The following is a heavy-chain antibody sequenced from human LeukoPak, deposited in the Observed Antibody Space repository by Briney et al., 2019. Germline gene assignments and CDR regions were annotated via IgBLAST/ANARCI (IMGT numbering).Heavy chain of an antibody. V-gene: IGHV3-13*01. Sequence: GGSLRLSCAASGFTFSSYDMHWVRQAPGKGLEWVSAIGTAGDTYYPGSVKGRFTISRENAKNSLYLQMNSLRAEDTAVYYCATLTYYYGSSGYSRDYWGQGTLVTVSS. CDR1: GFTFSSYD. CDR3: ATLTYYYGSSGYSRDY. D-gene: IGHD3-22*01. J-gene: IGHJ4*02. CDR2: IGTAGDT.